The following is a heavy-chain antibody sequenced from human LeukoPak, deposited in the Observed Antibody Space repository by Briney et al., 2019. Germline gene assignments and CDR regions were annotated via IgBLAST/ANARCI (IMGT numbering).Heavy chain of an antibody. Sequence: SETLSLTCTVSGGSISSYHWSWIRQPPGKGLECIGYIYSSGSTNYNPSLKSRVTISVDTSKNQFSLKLSSVTAADTAVYYCARTTEDCSSTSCYQYWFDPWGQGTLVTVSS. CDR1: GGSISSYH. D-gene: IGHD2-2*01. V-gene: IGHV4-59*01. CDR3: ARTTEDCSSTSCYQYWFDP. J-gene: IGHJ5*02. CDR2: IYSSGST.